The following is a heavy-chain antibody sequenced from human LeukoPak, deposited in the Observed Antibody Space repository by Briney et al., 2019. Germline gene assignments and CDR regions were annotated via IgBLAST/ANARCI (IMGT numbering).Heavy chain of an antibody. Sequence: SETLSLTCTVSRGSISSGDYYWSWIRQPPGKGLEWIGYIYYSGSTYYNPSLKSRVTISVDTSKNQFSLKLSSVTAADTAVYNCASIDGYSDYYFDYWGQGTLVTVSS. V-gene: IGHV4-30-4*08. J-gene: IGHJ4*02. CDR3: ASIDGYSDYYFDY. CDR1: RGSISSGDYY. D-gene: IGHD5-24*01. CDR2: IYYSGST.